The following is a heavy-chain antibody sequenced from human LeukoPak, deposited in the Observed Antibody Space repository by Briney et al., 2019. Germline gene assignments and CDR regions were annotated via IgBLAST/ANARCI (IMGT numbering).Heavy chain of an antibody. D-gene: IGHD3-10*01. CDR1: GGSISSSSYY. J-gene: IGHJ6*03. CDR2: SYYSGST. Sequence: SETLSLTCTVSGGSISSSSYYWGWIRQPPGKGLEWIGSSYYSGSTYYNPSLKSRVTISVDKSKNQFSLKLSSVTAADTAVYYCARVSGSGSYYYYYYYMDVWGKGTTVTISS. V-gene: IGHV4-39*07. CDR3: ARVSGSGSYYYYYYYMDV.